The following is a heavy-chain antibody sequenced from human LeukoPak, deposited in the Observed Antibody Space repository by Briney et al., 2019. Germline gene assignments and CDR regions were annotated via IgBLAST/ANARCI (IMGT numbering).Heavy chain of an antibody. D-gene: IGHD3-10*01. Sequence: VASVKASCKASGGTFSSYAISWVRQAPGQGLEWMGRIIPILGIANYAQKFQGRVTITADKSTSTAYMELSSLRSEDTAVYYCARDPVVRGVIDYWGQGTLVTVSS. J-gene: IGHJ4*02. V-gene: IGHV1-69*04. CDR1: GGTFSSYA. CDR2: IIPILGIA. CDR3: ARDPVVRGVIDY.